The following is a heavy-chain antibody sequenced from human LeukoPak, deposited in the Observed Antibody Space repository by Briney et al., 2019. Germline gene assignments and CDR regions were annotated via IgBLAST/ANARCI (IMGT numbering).Heavy chain of an antibody. J-gene: IGHJ2*01. Sequence: GASVKVSCKASGYTFTSYGISWVRQAPGQGLEWMGWINAYNGNTNYAQKLQGRVTMTTDTSTSTAYMELRSLRSEDTAVYYCARVLHAAGIGWYFDLWGRGTLVTVSS. CDR3: ARVLHAAGIGWYFDL. D-gene: IGHD6-13*01. CDR1: GYTFTSYG. V-gene: IGHV1-18*01. CDR2: INAYNGNT.